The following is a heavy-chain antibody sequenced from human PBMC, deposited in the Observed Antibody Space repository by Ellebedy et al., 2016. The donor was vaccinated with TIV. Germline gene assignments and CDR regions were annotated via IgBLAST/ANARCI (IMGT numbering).Heavy chain of an antibody. CDR1: GFTVGGNY. V-gene: IGHV3-53*01. CDR2: IYSSGIT. Sequence: GESLKISCAVSGFTVGGNYMSWVRQAPGKGLEWVSIIYSSGITYYADSVKGRFTISRDTSKSTVYLHMNSLGAEDTAVYYCARVDLGLAFDYWGRGTLVTVSS. J-gene: IGHJ4*02. D-gene: IGHD3/OR15-3a*01. CDR3: ARVDLGLAFDY.